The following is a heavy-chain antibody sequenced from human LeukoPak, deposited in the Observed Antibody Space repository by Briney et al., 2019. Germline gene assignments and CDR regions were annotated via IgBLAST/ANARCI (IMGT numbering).Heavy chain of an antibody. V-gene: IGHV4-59*08. Sequence: SETLSLTCTVSGGSISSYYWSWIRQPPGKGLEWIGYIYYSGSTNYNPSLKSRVTISVDTSKNQFSLKLSSVTAADTAVYYRARASGYYPYHFDFWGQGTLVTVSS. J-gene: IGHJ4*02. D-gene: IGHD3-22*01. CDR2: IYYSGST. CDR1: GGSISSYY. CDR3: ARASGYYPYHFDF.